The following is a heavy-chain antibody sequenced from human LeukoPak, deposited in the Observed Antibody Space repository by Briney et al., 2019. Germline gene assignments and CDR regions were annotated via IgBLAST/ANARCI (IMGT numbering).Heavy chain of an antibody. D-gene: IGHD5-18*01. Sequence: GRSLRLSCAASGFTFSSYGMHWVRQAPGKGLEWVAVIWYDGSNKYYADSVKGRFTISRDSSKNTLYLQMNSLRGEDTAVYYCAKMDTAMVDYYYMDVWDKGTTVTVSS. CDR1: GFTFSSYG. CDR3: AKMDTAMVDYYYMDV. CDR2: IWYDGSNK. V-gene: IGHV3-33*06. J-gene: IGHJ6*03.